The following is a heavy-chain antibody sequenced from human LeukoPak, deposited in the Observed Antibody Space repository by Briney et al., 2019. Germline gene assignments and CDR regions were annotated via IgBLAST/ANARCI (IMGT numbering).Heavy chain of an antibody. Sequence: SETLSLTCAVSGGSISSGGYSWSWIRQPPGKGLEWIGYVYHSGSTYYNPSLKSRVTISVDRSKNQFSLKLSSVTAADTAVYYCARARRSSGSNYWGQGTLVTVSS. CDR1: GGSISSGGYS. D-gene: IGHD6-19*01. CDR3: ARARRSSGSNY. CDR2: VYHSGST. V-gene: IGHV4-30-2*01. J-gene: IGHJ4*02.